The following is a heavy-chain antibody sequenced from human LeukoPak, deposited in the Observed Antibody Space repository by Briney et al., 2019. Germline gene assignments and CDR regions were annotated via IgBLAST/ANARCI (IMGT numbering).Heavy chain of an antibody. V-gene: IGHV1-69*04. J-gene: IGHJ3*02. D-gene: IGHD2-2*01. CDR1: EGTFGESA. CDR2: IIPLLSLA. CDR3: ARERAAVVPAVYAAFDI. Sequence: GASVKVSCKASEGTFGESAISWVRQAPGQGLEWMGRIIPLLSLANYAQTFQYRVMITADNSTNTVYLELSSLNSGDTALYYCARERAAVVPAVYAAFDIWGHGTAVTVSS.